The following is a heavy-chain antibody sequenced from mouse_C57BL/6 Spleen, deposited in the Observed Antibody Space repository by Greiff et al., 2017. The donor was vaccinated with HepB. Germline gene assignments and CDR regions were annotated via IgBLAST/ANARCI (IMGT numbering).Heavy chain of an antibody. CDR2: IDPETGGT. Sequence: VQLVESGAELVRPGASVTLSCKASGYTFTDYEMHWVKQTPVHGLEWIGAIDPETGGTAYNQKFKGKAILTADKSSSTAYMELRSLTSEDSAVYYCTTYGSRYYFDYWGQGTTLTVSS. V-gene: IGHV1-15*01. D-gene: IGHD1-1*01. CDR3: TTYGSRYYFDY. J-gene: IGHJ2*01. CDR1: GYTFTDYE.